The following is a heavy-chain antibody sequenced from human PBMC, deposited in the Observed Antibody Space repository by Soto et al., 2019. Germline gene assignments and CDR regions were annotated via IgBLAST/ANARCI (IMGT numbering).Heavy chain of an antibody. CDR1: GLIFSSYA. Sequence: GGSLRLSCAASGLIFSSYAMNWVRQAPGKGLEWVSNISASGGSTNHANSVTGRFTISRVNSKNTLYLQMNNLRAEDTAVYYCAKGFYYFYYMDVWGKGTTVTVSS. V-gene: IGHV3-23*01. CDR2: ISASGGST. CDR3: AKGFYYFYYMDV. J-gene: IGHJ6*03.